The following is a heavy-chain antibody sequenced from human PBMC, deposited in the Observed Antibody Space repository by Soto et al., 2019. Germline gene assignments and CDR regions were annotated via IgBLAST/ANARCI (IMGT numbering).Heavy chain of an antibody. CDR1: GYTFTSYD. D-gene: IGHD2-2*01. Sequence: ASVKVSCKASGYTFTSYDINWVRQATGQGLEWMGWMNPNSGNTGYAQKFQGRVTMTRNTSISTAYMELSSLRSEDTAVYYCARGRYCSSTSCYGFDYWGQGTLVTVSS. J-gene: IGHJ4*02. V-gene: IGHV1-8*01. CDR2: MNPNSGNT. CDR3: ARGRYCSSTSCYGFDY.